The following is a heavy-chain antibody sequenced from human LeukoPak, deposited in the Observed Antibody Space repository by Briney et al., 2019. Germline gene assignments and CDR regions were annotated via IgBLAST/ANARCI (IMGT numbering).Heavy chain of an antibody. CDR3: ARGGYSGYDWDY. CDR1: GFTDSTNY. J-gene: IGHJ4*02. Sequence: PGGSLRLSCAASGFTDSTNYMSWVRQAPGKGLEWVSVIYSSGSTYYADSVKGRFTISRDNSKNTLYLQMNSLRAEDTAVYYCARGGYSGYDWDYWGQGTLVTVSS. D-gene: IGHD5-12*01. V-gene: IGHV3-53*01. CDR2: IYSSGST.